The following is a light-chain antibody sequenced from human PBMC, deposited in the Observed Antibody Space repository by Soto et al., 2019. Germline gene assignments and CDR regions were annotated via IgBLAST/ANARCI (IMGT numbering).Light chain of an antibody. CDR3: QQYGSSSYT. V-gene: IGKV3-20*01. CDR2: GAS. CDR1: QSVASSY. Sequence: EIVLTQSPGTLSLSPGEGATLSCRASQSVASSYLAWYQQKPGQTPRLIIYGASNRATGTPDRFSGGGSGXXXXXXXXRLEPEDFAVYYCQQYGSSSYTFGQGTKLEIK. J-gene: IGKJ2*01.